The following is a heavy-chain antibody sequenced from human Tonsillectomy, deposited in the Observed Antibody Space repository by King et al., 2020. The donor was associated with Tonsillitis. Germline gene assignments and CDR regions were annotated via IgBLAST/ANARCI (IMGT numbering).Heavy chain of an antibody. D-gene: IGHD3-10*01. J-gene: IGHJ6*02. V-gene: IGHV3-30*06. CDR3: AKDMGYGLDV. CDR2: ISYDGSNK. CDR1: GFTFSSYG. Sequence: VQLVESGGGVVQPGRSLRLSCAASGFTFSSYGMHWGRQAPGKGLEWVAVISYDGSNKYYADSVKGRFTISRDNSKNTLYLQMNSLRAEDTAVYYCAKDMGYGLDVWGQETTVTVSS.